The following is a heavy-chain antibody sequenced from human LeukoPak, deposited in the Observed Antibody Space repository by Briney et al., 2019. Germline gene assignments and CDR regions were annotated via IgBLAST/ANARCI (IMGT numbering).Heavy chain of an antibody. D-gene: IGHD4-23*01. CDR2: IYHSGSS. Sequence: SETLSLTCIVSGYSISSGYYWGWIRQPPGKGLEWIGSIYHSGSSLYNPSLKSRVTISVDTSKNQFSLKLRSMTAADTAVYYCARDYGGNSGWFDYWGQGTLVTVSS. CDR3: ARDYGGNSGWFDY. V-gene: IGHV4-38-2*02. J-gene: IGHJ4*02. CDR1: GYSISSGYY.